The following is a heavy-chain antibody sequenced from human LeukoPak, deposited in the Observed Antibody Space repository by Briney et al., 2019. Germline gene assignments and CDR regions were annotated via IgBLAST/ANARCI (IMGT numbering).Heavy chain of an antibody. CDR3: VRGNYDNRGYSNAFDI. CDR1: GASISSSY. Sequence: SATLSLTCTVSGASISSSYWSWIRQPPGKRMEWIGYIYYNGNANSNPSLKSRVTISADTSKNRFCQKLSSVTAADTAIYYCVRGNYDNRGYSNAFDIWGQGTMVTVPS. D-gene: IGHD3-22*01. CDR2: IYYNGNA. J-gene: IGHJ3*02. V-gene: IGHV4-59*01.